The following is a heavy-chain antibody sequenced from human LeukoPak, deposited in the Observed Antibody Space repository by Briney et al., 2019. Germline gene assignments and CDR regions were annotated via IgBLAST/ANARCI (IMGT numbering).Heavy chain of an antibody. V-gene: IGHV4-39*01. CDR3: TRHGRRIAAAGTAHFDY. D-gene: IGHD6-13*01. CDR1: SSYX. CDR2: IYYSGST. J-gene: IGHJ4*02. Sequence: SSYXWGWIRQPPGXGLEWIGSIYYSGSTYYNPSLKSRVTISVDTSKNQFSLKLSSVAAADTAVYYCTRHGRRIAAAGTAHFDYWGQGTLVTVSS.